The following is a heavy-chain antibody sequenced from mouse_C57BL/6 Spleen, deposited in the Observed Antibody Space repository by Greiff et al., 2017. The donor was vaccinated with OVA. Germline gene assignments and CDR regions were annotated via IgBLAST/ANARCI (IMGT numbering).Heavy chain of an antibody. V-gene: IGHV1-81*01. D-gene: IGHD2-4*01. J-gene: IGHJ2*01. Sequence: VQLQQSGAELARPGASVKLSCKASGYTFTSYGISWVKQRTGQGLEWIGEIYPRSGNTYYNEKFKGKATLTADKSSSTAYMELRSLTSEDSAVYFCARYPDYDYFDYWGKGTTLTVSS. CDR1: GYTFTSYG. CDR2: IYPRSGNT. CDR3: ARYPDYDYFDY.